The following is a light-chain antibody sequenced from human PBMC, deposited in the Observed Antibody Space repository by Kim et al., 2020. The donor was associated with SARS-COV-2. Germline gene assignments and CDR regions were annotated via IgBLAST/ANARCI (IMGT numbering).Light chain of an antibody. CDR1: SSDVGGYNY. J-gene: IGLJ1*01. CDR2: DVS. V-gene: IGLV2-14*03. CDR3: SSFTSSSTLV. Sequence: GQSINISCTGTSSDVGGYNYVSWYQQHPGKAPKLMIYDVSNRPSGVSNRFSGSKSGNTASLTISGLQAEDEADYSCSSFTSSSTLVFGTGTNVTVL.